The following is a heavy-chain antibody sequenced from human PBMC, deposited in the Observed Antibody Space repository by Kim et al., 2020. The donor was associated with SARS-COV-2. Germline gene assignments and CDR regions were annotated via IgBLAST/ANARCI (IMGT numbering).Heavy chain of an antibody. D-gene: IGHD2-2*01. Sequence: YEDSVKGRFTISRHNSKGTVYLQMNSLRDEDTAVYYCARALYYSTADAFDIWGQGTMVTVSS. V-gene: IGHV3-33*01. J-gene: IGHJ3*02. CDR3: ARALYYSTADAFDI.